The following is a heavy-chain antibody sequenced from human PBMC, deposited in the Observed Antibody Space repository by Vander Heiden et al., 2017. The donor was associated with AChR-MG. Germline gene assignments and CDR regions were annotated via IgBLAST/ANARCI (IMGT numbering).Heavy chain of an antibody. J-gene: IGHJ5*02. CDR1: GGSMNSHF. CDR2: ISTHGGT. Sequence: QVQLQESGPGLVKPSETLSPTCSVSGGSMNSHFWTWLRQSAGKGLEWIGRISTHGGTYNNPPLRRRITMSVDTSKTQFSLKLSSGTAADTAVYYCARGEIGMGGGRNWFDPWGQGIPVTVSS. V-gene: IGHV4-4*07. CDR3: ARGEIGMGGGRNWFDP. D-gene: IGHD3-16*01.